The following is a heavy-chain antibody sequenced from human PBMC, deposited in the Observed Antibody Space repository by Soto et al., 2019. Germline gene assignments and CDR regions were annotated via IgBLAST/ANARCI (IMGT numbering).Heavy chain of an antibody. V-gene: IGHV4-31*03. J-gene: IGHJ3*02. CDR1: GDSISSGGYY. Sequence: SETLSLTCTVSGDSISSGGYYWSWIRQHPGKGLEWIGYIYYSGSTYYNPSLKSRVTISVDTSKNQFSLELSSVTAADTAVYYCARVVVVIARIFEAFDIWGQGTMVTVSS. D-gene: IGHD2-21*01. CDR2: IYYSGST. CDR3: ARVVVVIARIFEAFDI.